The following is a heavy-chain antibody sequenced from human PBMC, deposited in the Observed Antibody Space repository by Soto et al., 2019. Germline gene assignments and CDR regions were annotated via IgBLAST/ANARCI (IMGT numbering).Heavy chain of an antibody. V-gene: IGHV4-30-4*01. Sequence: SETLSLTCTVSGGSISSGDYYWSWIRQPPGKGLEWIGYIYYSGSTYYNLSLKSRVTISVDTSKNQFSLKLSSVTAADTAVYYCAREAGGYYYYFDYWGQGTLVTVSS. CDR3: AREAGGYYYYFDY. CDR1: GGSISSGDYY. CDR2: IYYSGST. J-gene: IGHJ4*02. D-gene: IGHD3-3*01.